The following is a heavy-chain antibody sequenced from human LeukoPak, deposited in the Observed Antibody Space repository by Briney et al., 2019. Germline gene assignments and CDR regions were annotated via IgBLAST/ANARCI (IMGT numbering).Heavy chain of an antibody. CDR3: ARTVVRGVIITFLDY. CDR1: GGSFSGYY. CDR2: INHSGST. V-gene: IGHV4-34*01. J-gene: IGHJ4*02. D-gene: IGHD3-10*01. Sequence: SETLSLTCAVYGGSFSGYYWSWIRQPPGKGLEWIGEINHSGSTNYNPSLKSRVTISVDTSKNQFSLKLSSVTAADTAVYYCARTVVRGVIITFLDYWGQGTLVTVSS.